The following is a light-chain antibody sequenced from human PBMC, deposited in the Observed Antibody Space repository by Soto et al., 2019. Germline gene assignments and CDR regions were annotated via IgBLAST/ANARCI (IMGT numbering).Light chain of an antibody. CDR2: GAS. Sequence: EIVLTQSPGTLSLSPGERATLSCRASQSVTSSYLAWYQQKPGQAPRLLIYGASFRATGIPDRFSGSGSGTDFTLTISRLEPEDFAVYYCQQYGSSPPWTFGQGTKVEIK. CDR1: QSVTSSY. CDR3: QQYGSSPPWT. V-gene: IGKV3-20*01. J-gene: IGKJ1*01.